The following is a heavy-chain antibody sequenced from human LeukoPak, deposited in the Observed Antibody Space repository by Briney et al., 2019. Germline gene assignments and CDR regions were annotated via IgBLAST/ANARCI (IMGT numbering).Heavy chain of an antibody. V-gene: IGHV3-33*01. Sequence: GGSLRLSCAASGFTFSSYGMHWVRQAPGKGLEWVAVIWYDGSNKYYGDSVKGRITISRDNSKNTLYLQMNSLRAEDTAVYYCARDEEGRYFDYWGQGTLVTVSS. J-gene: IGHJ4*02. CDR3: ARDEEGRYFDY. CDR2: IWYDGSNK. CDR1: GFTFSSYG. D-gene: IGHD3-10*01.